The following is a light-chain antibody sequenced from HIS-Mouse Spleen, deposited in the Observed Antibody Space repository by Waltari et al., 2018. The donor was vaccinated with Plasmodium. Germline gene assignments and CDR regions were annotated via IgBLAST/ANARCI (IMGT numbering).Light chain of an antibody. CDR2: EDS. V-gene: IGLV3-10*01. J-gene: IGLJ3*02. CDR3: YSTDSSGNHRV. CDR1: ALPKQY. Sequence: SYDLTQPPSVSVSPGQTARITCSGDALPKQYASWYQQKSGQAPVLVIYEDSKRPSGIPGRFSGASSGTMATLTISGAQVEDEADYYCYSTDSSGNHRVFGGGTKLTVL.